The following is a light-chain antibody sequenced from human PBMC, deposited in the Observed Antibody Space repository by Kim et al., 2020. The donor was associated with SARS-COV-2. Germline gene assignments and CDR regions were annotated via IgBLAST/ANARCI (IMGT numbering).Light chain of an antibody. V-gene: IGKV3-20*01. CDR3: QQYASSPRT. CDR1: QSVNSRY. Sequence: SPGERATLSCRASQSVNSRYLAWYQQKPGQAPRLLIHGASSRATGIPDRFSGSGSGTDFTLTISRLEPEDFTVYYCQQYASSPRTFGQGTKVDIK. CDR2: GAS. J-gene: IGKJ1*01.